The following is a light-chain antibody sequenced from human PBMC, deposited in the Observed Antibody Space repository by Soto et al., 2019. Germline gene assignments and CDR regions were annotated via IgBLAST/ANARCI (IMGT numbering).Light chain of an antibody. J-gene: IGLJ1*01. CDR2: GNS. V-gene: IGLV1-40*01. CDR3: QSYDSSLSGGV. Sequence: QSVLTQPPSVSGAPGQRVTISCTGSSSNIGAGYDVHWYQQLPGTAPKLLIYGNSNRPSGVPDRFSGSKSGTSASLAITGLLAEDEADYYCQSYDSSLSGGVFGSGTKLTVL. CDR1: SSNIGAGYD.